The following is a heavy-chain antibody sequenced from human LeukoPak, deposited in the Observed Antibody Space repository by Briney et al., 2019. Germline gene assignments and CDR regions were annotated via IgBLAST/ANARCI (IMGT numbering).Heavy chain of an antibody. CDR1: GGSMTSGNYY. D-gene: IGHD3-10*01. CDR2: IYSSGTT. Sequence: SQTLSLTCTVSGGSMTSGNYYWSWIRQPAGKGLEWIGRIYSSGTTNYNPSLKSRVTMSVDTSKNQFSLKLSSVTAADTAVYYCARDRLRMVRGVLDYWGQGTLVTVSS. CDR3: ARDRLRMVRGVLDY. V-gene: IGHV4-61*02. J-gene: IGHJ4*02.